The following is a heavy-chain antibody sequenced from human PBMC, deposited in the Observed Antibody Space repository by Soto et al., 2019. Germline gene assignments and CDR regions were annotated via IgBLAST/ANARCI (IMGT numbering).Heavy chain of an antibody. V-gene: IGHV3-23*01. CDR2: ISGSGGST. Sequence: GGSLRLSCAASGFTFSSYAMSWVRQAPGKGLEWVSAISGSGGSTYYADSVKGRFTISRDNSKNTLYLQMNSLRAEDTAVYYCAKLFFGGGYELNWFDPWGQGTLVTVSS. CDR1: GFTFSSYA. CDR3: AKLFFGGGYELNWFDP. D-gene: IGHD5-18*01. J-gene: IGHJ5*02.